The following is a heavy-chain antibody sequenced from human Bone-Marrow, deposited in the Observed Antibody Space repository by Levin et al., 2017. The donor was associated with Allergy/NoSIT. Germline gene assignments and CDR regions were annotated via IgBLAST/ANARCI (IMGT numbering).Heavy chain of an antibody. CDR3: AKCSGWYGKGYFDL. V-gene: IGHV3-53*01. D-gene: IGHD6-19*01. CDR1: GFTVSSNY. Sequence: ETLSLTCAASGFTVSSNYMSWVRQAPGKGLEWVSVIYRDGDTKYTESVKGRFSISRDNSKNTLYLQMNSLRAEDTAVYYCAKCSGWYGKGYFDLWGRGTLVTVSS. CDR2: IYRDGDT. J-gene: IGHJ2*01.